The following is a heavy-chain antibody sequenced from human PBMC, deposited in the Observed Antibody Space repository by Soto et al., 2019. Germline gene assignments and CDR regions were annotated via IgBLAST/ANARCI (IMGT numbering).Heavy chain of an antibody. V-gene: IGHV3-23*01. J-gene: IGHJ6*02. Sequence: GGSLRLSCAASGFTFSSYAMSWVRQAPGKGLEWVSAISGSGGSTYYADSVKGRFTISRDNSKNTLYLQMNSLRAEDTAVYYCAKRKYNWNDSFYYYGMDVWGQGTTVTVSS. CDR1: GFTFSSYA. D-gene: IGHD1-1*01. CDR3: AKRKYNWNDSFYYYGMDV. CDR2: ISGSGGST.